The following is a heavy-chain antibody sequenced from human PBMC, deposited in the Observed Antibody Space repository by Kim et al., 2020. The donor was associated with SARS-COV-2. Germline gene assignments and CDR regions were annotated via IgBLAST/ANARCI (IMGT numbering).Heavy chain of an antibody. D-gene: IGHD3-16*01. CDR1: GYTFTNYG. V-gene: IGHV1-18*04. CDR2: INTHNGHT. Sequence: ASVKVSCKASGYTFTNYGVAWVRQVPGQGLEWVGWINTHNGHTLQSQKVHDRVTMTTDTSTTTVHMELRNLRSDDTATYYCARDGNYVKDVWGQGTTVTVSS. J-gene: IGHJ6*02. CDR3: ARDGNYVKDV.